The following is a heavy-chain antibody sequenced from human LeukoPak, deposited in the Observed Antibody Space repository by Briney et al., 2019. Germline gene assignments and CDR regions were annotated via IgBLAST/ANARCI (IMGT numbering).Heavy chain of an antibody. CDR2: IYSSGST. CDR1: GGSLSGSY. J-gene: IGHJ5*02. Sequence: SETLSLTCTVSGGSLSGSYWSWIRQPPGKGLEWIGYIYSSGSTNYNPSLKSRVTIGVDTSRNQFSLKLSSVTAADTAVYYCVRRGGRFDTWGQGTLVSVSS. CDR3: VRRGGRFDT. V-gene: IGHV4-4*09.